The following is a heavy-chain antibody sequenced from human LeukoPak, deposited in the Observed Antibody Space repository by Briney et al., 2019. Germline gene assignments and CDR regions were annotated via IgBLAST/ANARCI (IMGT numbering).Heavy chain of an antibody. CDR2: IYSGGST. J-gene: IGHJ4*02. CDR1: GFTVSSNY. V-gene: IGHV3-53*01. CDR3: ARGPYSSGWYSPLPFDY. Sequence: GGSLRLSRAASGFTVSSNYMSWVRQAPGKGLEWVSVIYSGGSTYYADSVKGRFTISRDNSKNTLYLQMNSLRAEDTAVYYCARGPYSSGWYSPLPFDYWGQGTLVTVSS. D-gene: IGHD6-19*01.